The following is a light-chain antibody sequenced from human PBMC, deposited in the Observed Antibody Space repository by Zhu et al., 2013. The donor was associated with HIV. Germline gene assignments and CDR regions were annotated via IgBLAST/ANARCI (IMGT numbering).Light chain of an antibody. Sequence: EIVLTQSPGTLSLSPGERATLSCRASQSVSSTFLAWYQQKPGQAPRLLIYGASSLQSGVSSKFSGSGSGTDFTLTISSLQPEDSATYYCQQYNSFPFTFGPGTKVDL. V-gene: IGKV3-20*01. CDR3: QQYNSFPFT. J-gene: IGKJ3*01. CDR2: GAS. CDR1: QSVSSTF.